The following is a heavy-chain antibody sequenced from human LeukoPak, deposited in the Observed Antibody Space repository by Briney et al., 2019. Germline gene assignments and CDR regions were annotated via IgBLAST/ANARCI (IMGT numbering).Heavy chain of an antibody. CDR3: ARYTSSSYGSGSDY. V-gene: IGHV3-20*04. CDR2: INCNGGST. CDR1: GFTFDDYG. D-gene: IGHD3-10*01. J-gene: IGHJ4*02. Sequence: GGSLRLSCAASGFTFDDYGMSWVRQAPGKGLEWVSGINCNGGSTGYADSVKGRFNISRDNAKNSLYLQMNSLRAEDTALYYCARYTSSSYGSGSDYWGQGTLVTVSS.